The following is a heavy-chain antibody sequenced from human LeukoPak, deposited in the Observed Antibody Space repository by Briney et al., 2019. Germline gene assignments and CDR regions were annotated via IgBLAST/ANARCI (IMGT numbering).Heavy chain of an antibody. Sequence: GGSLRLSCAPSAFTFISYGMSWVRRAPGKGLEWVSSINSGGGTTYYADSVGGRFTISRDNSKHTEYLQMNSLRAEDRAIYYCAKRPIRNRAAPKPDGWGEGSLVTDSS. CDR2: INSGGGTT. CDR3: AKRPIRNRAAPKPDG. D-gene: IGHD1-14*01. J-gene: IGHJ4*02. CDR1: AFTFISYG. V-gene: IGHV3-23*01.